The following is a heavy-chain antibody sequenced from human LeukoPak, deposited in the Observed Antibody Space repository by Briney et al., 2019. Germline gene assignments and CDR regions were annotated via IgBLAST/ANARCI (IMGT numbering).Heavy chain of an antibody. J-gene: IGHJ4*02. CDR2: MNPNSGNT. CDR3: ARPSEYGGNGFDY. D-gene: IGHD4-23*01. V-gene: IGHV1-8*02. CDR1: GYTFTGYY. Sequence: GASVKVSCKASGYTFTGYYMHWVRQAPGQGLEWMGWMNPNSGNTGYAQKFQGRVTMTRNTSISTAYMELSSLRSEDTAVYYCARPSEYGGNGFDYWGQGTLVTVSS.